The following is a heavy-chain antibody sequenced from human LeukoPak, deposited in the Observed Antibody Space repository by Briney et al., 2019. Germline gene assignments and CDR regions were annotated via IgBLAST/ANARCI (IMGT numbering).Heavy chain of an antibody. D-gene: IGHD2-2*01. J-gene: IGHJ4*02. CDR3: AKRHCSSTSCSDY. V-gene: IGHV3-23*01. CDR2: ISGSGGST. Sequence: GGSLRLSCAASGFTFSSYAMSWVRQAPGKGLEWGSAISGSGGSTYYADSVKGRFTISRDNSKNTLYLQMNSLRAEDTAVYYCAKRHCSSTSCSDYWGQGTLVTVSS. CDR1: GFTFSSYA.